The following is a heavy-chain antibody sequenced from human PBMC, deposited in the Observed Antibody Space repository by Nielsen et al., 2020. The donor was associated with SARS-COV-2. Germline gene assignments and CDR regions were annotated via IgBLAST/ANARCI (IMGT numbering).Heavy chain of an antibody. CDR3: ARDLVGATTELDY. D-gene: IGHD1-26*01. J-gene: IGHJ4*02. CDR1: GYTFTSYA. V-gene: IGHV1-3*01. Sequence: ASVKVSCKASGYTFTSYAMHWVRQAPGQRLEWMGWINAGNGNTKYSQKFQGWVTMTRDTSISTAYMELSRLRSDDTAVYYCARDLVGATTELDYWGQGTLVTVSS. CDR2: INAGNGNT.